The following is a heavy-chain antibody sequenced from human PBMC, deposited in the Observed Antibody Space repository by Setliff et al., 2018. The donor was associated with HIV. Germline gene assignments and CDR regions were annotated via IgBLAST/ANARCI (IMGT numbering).Heavy chain of an antibody. D-gene: IGHD7-27*01. J-gene: IGHJ5*02. V-gene: IGHV1-18*01. CDR3: ARARLLGGFLS. CDR2: ISAYNGNT. Sequence: ASVKVSCKASGYTFTSYAMHWVRQAPGQGLEWMGWISAYNGNTNYAQKLQGRVTMTTDTSTSTAYMELRSLRSDDTAVYYCARARLLGGFLSWGRGALVTVS. CDR1: GYTFTSYA.